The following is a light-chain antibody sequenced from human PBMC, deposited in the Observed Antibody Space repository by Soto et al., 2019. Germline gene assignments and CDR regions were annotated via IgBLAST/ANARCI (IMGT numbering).Light chain of an antibody. J-gene: IGLJ1*01. V-gene: IGLV2-14*03. CDR1: SSDVGAYNY. Sequence: QSVLTQPASVSGSPGQSITISCTGTSSDVGAYNYVSWYQQHPGKVPKLIIYDVYNRPSGVSTRFSGSKSGNTASLTISGLQTEDEADYYCTSYTFINTYVFGPGTKV. CDR2: DVY. CDR3: TSYTFINTYV.